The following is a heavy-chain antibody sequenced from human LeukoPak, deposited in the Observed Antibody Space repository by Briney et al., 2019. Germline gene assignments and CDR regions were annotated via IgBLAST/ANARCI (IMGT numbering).Heavy chain of an antibody. J-gene: IGHJ5*02. CDR2: ISGSGGST. CDR3: AKDPFTDRLRYGSGRLIRGHRFDP. CDR1: GFTFSSYA. V-gene: IGHV3-23*01. D-gene: IGHD3-10*01. Sequence: GGSLRLSCAASGFTFSSYAMSWVRQAPGKGLEWVSAISGSGGSTYYADSVKGRFTISRDNSKNTLYLQMNSLRAEDTAVYYCAKDPFTDRLRYGSGRLIRGHRFDPWGQGTLVTVSS.